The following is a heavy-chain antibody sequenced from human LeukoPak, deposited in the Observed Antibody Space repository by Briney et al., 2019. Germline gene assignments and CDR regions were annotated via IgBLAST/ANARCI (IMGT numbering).Heavy chain of an antibody. V-gene: IGHV3-48*02. Sequence: GGSLRLSCAASGFTFSRKTMNWVRQAPGKGLEWVSYISSDGGTIYYADSVRGRFTISRDDAKNSLYLQMNRLRDGDTAVYYCARDNGMTSGWYAGRIDYYYGMDVWGQGTTVTVSS. CDR2: ISSDGGTI. J-gene: IGHJ6*02. CDR3: ARDNGMTSGWYAGRIDYYYGMDV. CDR1: GFTFSRKT. D-gene: IGHD6-19*01.